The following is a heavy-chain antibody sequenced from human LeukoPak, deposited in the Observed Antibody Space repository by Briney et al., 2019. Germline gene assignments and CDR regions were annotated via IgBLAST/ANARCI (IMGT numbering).Heavy chain of an antibody. CDR1: GDTFNYYA. CDR3: AGAVAGTGSASDI. J-gene: IGHJ3*02. V-gene: IGHV1-69*06. CDR2: IIPIFGTA. D-gene: IGHD6-19*01. Sequence: SVKVSCKASGDTFNYYAITWVRQAPGQGLEWMGGIIPIFGTANYAQKFQGRVTITADKSTSTVYTELSSLRSEDTAVYYCAGAVAGTGSASDIWGQGTMVTVSS.